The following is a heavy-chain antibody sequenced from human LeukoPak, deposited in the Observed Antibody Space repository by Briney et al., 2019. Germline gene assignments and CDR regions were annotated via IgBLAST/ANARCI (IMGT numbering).Heavy chain of an antibody. V-gene: IGHV4-38-2*01. D-gene: IGHD2-15*01. J-gene: IGHJ4*02. Sequence: GSLRLSCAVSGFSLTTYARSWVRQAPGKGPEWIGSIFHTGDVYYNPSLRSRVTISVDTSRNQVSLKVTSVTAADTALYYCARVVASTSIDSWGQGILVTVSS. CDR3: ARVVASTSIDS. CDR1: GFSLTTYA. CDR2: IFHTGDV.